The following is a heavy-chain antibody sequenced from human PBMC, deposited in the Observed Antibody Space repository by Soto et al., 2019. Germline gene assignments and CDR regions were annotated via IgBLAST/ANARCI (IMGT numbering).Heavy chain of an antibody. CDR3: TGEVASGY. D-gene: IGHD2-8*02. V-gene: IGHV3-30*03. CDR1: GFTVSTYG. CDR2: ISRDGGTK. J-gene: IGHJ4*02. Sequence: QVQLVESGGGVGQPGRSLRLSCAVSGFTVSTYGMHWVRQAPGKGLEWVAVISRDGGTKYYADSVKGRVTISRDNSRNTLVLEMNSLRGDDLAVYYCTGEVASGYWGQGTLVTVSS.